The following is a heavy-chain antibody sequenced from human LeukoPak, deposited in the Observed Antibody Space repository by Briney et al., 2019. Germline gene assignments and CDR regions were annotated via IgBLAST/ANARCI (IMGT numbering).Heavy chain of an antibody. V-gene: IGHV4-38-2*02. CDR2: IYHSGST. Sequence: SETLSLTCTVSGYSISSGYYWGWIRQPPGKGLEWIGSIYHSGSTYYNPSLKSRVTISVDTSKNQFSLKLSSVTAADTAVYYCARIEWSDPGYYYYYMDVWGKGTTVTVSS. D-gene: IGHD3-3*01. J-gene: IGHJ6*03. CDR3: ARIEWSDPGYYYYYMDV. CDR1: GYSISSGYY.